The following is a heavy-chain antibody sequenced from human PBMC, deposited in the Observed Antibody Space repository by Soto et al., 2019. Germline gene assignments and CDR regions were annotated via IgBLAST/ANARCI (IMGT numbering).Heavy chain of an antibody. CDR2: INLSGDRV. CDR1: GGTFRNDI. Sequence: RASVKVSCKASGGTFRNDIITWVRQAPGQGLEWMGRINLSGDRVSYAQKFQGRVTITRDKSTSTVYMELSSLKSEDTAVYYCARPHMTTVVMDAFDIWGQGTMVTVSS. V-gene: IGHV1-46*01. J-gene: IGHJ3*02. D-gene: IGHD4-17*01. CDR3: ARPHMTTVVMDAFDI.